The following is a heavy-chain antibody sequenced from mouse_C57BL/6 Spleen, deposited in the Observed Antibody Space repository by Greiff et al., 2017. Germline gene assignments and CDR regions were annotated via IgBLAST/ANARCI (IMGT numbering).Heavy chain of an antibody. Sequence: VQLQQSGPELVKPGASVKISCKASGYTFTDYYMNWVKQSHGKSLEWIGDINPNNGGTSYNQKFKGKATLTVDKSSSTAYMELRSLTSEDSAVYYCARRELRLQDAMDYWGQGTSVTVSS. CDR3: ARRELRLQDAMDY. D-gene: IGHD3-2*02. CDR2: INPNNGGT. CDR1: GYTFTDYY. V-gene: IGHV1-26*01. J-gene: IGHJ4*01.